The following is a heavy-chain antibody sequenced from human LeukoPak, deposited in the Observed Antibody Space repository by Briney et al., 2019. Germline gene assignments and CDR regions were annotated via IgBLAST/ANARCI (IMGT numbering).Heavy chain of an antibody. CDR1: GFTFSIYA. V-gene: IGHV3-23*01. D-gene: IGHD1-26*01. CDR2: ISGSGDNT. CDR3: AKGPTSGSYGILDY. Sequence: HPGGSLRLSCAASGFTFSIYAMSWVRQTPGRELEWVAAISGSGDNTYYADSVKGRFTISRDNSKNTLYLQLSSLRADDTAVYYCAKGPTSGSYGILDYWGQGTLVTVSS. J-gene: IGHJ4*02.